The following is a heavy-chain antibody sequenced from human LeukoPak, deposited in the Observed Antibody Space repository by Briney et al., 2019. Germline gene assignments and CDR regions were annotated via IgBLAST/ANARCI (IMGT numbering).Heavy chain of an antibody. CDR2: LDPEDGET. CDR1: GYTLTELS. V-gene: IGHV1-24*01. CDR3: ARGAYDFWSGYTYGMDV. J-gene: IGHJ6*02. D-gene: IGHD3-3*01. Sequence: ASVKVSCKVSGYTLTELSMHWVRQAPGKGLEWMGGLDPEDGETIYAQKFQGRVTMTEDTSTDTAYMELSSLRSEDTAVYYCARGAYDFWSGYTYGMDVWGQGTTVTVSS.